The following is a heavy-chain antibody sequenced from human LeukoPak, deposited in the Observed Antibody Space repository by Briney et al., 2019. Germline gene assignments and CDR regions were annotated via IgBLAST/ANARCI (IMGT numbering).Heavy chain of an antibody. J-gene: IGHJ4*02. CDR3: ARETYCSGGSCYPYYFDY. D-gene: IGHD2-15*01. V-gene: IGHV3-48*01. CDR2: ISSSRSTI. CDR1: GFTFSSYS. Sequence: PGGSLRLSCAASGFTFSSYSTNWVRQAPGKGLEWVSYISSSRSTIYYADSVKGRFTISRDNAKNSLYLQMNSLRAEDTAVYYCARETYCSGGSCYPYYFDYWGQGTLVTVSS.